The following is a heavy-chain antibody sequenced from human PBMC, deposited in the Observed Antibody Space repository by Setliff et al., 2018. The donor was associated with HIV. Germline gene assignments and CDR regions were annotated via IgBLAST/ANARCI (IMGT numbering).Heavy chain of an antibody. D-gene: IGHD2-15*01. V-gene: IGHV4-38-2*01. J-gene: IGHJ5*02. CDR3: ARRYCSGGSCYADP. CDR2: THHSGST. Sequence: SETLSLTCAVSASSISSDYCWGWIRQPPGKGLEWIGSTHHSGSTYYNPSLNSRVTISVDTSKNHFSLKLRSVTAADTAVYYCARRYCSGGSCYADPWGQGILVTVSS. CDR1: ASSISSDYC.